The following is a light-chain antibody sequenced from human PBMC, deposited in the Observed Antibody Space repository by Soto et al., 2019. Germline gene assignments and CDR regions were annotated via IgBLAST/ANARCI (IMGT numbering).Light chain of an antibody. CDR3: QQYGSSPPYT. CDR1: HSVSSSY. J-gene: IGKJ2*01. Sequence: EIVLTQSPGTLSLSPGERATLSCRASHSVSSSYLAWYQQKPGQAPRLLIYGAFSRATGIPDRFSGSGSGTDFTPTISRLEPEDIAVYYCQQYGSSPPYTFGQGTKLEIK. CDR2: GAF. V-gene: IGKV3-20*01.